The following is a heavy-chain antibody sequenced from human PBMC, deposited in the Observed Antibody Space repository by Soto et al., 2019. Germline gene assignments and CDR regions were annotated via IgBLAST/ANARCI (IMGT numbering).Heavy chain of an antibody. CDR1: GFTFSSYA. CDR3: ASERTPYGSGSYPY. CDR2: LSGSGGST. D-gene: IGHD3-10*01. J-gene: IGHJ4*02. V-gene: IGHV3-23*01. Sequence: EVQLLESGGGLVQPGGSLRLSCAASGFTFSSYAMSWVRQAPGKGMEWVSALSGSGGSTYYADSVKGRFTIYRDNSKNTLYLQMNSLRAEDTAVYYCASERTPYGSGSYPYWGQGTLVTVSS.